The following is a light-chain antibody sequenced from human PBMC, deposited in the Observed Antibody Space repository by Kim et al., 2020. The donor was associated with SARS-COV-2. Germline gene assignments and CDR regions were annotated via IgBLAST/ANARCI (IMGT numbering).Light chain of an antibody. J-gene: IGKJ2*01. CDR1: QSVGDN. V-gene: IGKV3D-15*01. Sequence: EIVMTQSPATLSVSPGERATLSCWASQSVGDNLAWYQQKVGQAPRLLIYGASTRATGIPARFSGSGSGTDFTLTISSLQSEDIAIYYCQHYNNWPPETFGQGTKLEI. CDR3: QHYNNWPPET. CDR2: GAS.